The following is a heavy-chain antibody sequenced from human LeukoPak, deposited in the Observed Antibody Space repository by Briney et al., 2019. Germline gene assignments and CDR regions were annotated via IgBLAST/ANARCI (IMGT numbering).Heavy chain of an antibody. CDR1: GGSISSHY. V-gene: IGHV4-59*11. Sequence: SETLSLTCTVSGGSISSHYWRWIRQPPGKGLEWMGYIYYSGSTNYNPSLKSRVTISEDTSKNQFSLKLKSVTAADTAVYYCASGYYGSGSYPFDYWGQGTLVTVSS. CDR3: ASGYYGSGSYPFDY. CDR2: IYYSGST. J-gene: IGHJ4*02. D-gene: IGHD3-10*01.